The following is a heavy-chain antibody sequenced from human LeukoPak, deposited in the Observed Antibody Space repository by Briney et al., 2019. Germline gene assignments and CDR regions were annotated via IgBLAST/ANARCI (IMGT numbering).Heavy chain of an antibody. CDR2: IRSKAYGGTT. V-gene: IGHV3-49*03. CDR1: GFTFGGYA. J-gene: IGHJ4*02. D-gene: IGHD6-13*01. Sequence: GGSLRLSCTASGFTFGGYAMSWFRQAPGKGLEWVGFIRSKAYGGTTEYAASVKGRFTISRDDSKSIAYLQMNSLKTEDTAVYYCTRDKQQLVLFDYWGQGTLVTVSS. CDR3: TRDKQQLVLFDY.